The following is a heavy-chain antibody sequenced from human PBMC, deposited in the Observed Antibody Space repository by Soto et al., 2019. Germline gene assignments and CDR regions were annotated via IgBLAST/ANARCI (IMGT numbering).Heavy chain of an antibody. J-gene: IGHJ5*02. CDR1: GFTFRNYP. D-gene: IGHD4-17*01. Sequence: LXLSVASSGFTFRNYPLTWARQAPGKWLEWVSRLLRSLSSAYYADSVRVRFTISSDTSANSLYLQMDNLRAEDTAIYDCEKDAISGDGIWLMDSWGQGTVVTVYS. CDR2: LLRSLSSA. CDR3: EKDAISGDGIWLMDS. V-gene: IGHV3-23*01.